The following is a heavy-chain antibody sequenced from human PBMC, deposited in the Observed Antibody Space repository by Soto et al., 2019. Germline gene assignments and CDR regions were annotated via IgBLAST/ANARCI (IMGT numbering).Heavy chain of an antibody. J-gene: IGHJ4*02. CDR1: GAAIRNSIYY. D-gene: IGHD6-19*01. CDR2: IYYDGSV. V-gene: IGHV4-39*01. CDR3: ARHRIAVAGALDY. Sequence: QLQLQESGPGLLEPSETLSLTCTVSGAAIRNSIYYWGWIRQPPGKGLEWIGTIYYDGSVAYSPSLKSRVTLSVDTSRTHFPVKRNSVTAADTGVYFCARHRIAVAGALDYWGQGTLVTVSS.